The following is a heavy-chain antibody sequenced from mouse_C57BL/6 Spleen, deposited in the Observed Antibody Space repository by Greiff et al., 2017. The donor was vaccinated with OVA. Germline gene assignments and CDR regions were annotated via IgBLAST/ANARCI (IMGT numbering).Heavy chain of an antibody. D-gene: IGHD3-3*01. CDR2: IDPSDSYT. V-gene: IGHV1-50*01. Sequence: VQLQQPGAELVKPGASVKLSCKASGYTFTSYWMPWVKQRPGQGLEWIGAIDPSDSYTNYNQKFKGKATLTVDTSSSTAYMQLSSLTSEDSAVYYCARPGTGYFDVWGTGTTVTVSS. CDR1: GYTFTSYW. CDR3: ARPGTGYFDV. J-gene: IGHJ1*03.